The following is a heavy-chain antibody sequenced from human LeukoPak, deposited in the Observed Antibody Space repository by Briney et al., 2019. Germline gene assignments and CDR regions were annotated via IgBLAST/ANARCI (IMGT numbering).Heavy chain of an antibody. D-gene: IGHD6-13*01. CDR1: GFTFSSYA. Sequence: GGSLRVSCAASGFTFSSYAMSWVRQAPGKGPEWVSTISGSGGNTYYADSVKGRFTISRDNSKNTLWLQMNSLGAEDTALYYCAKGSLGSWYFFDYWGQGTLVTVSS. J-gene: IGHJ4*02. V-gene: IGHV3-23*01. CDR3: AKGSLGSWYFFDY. CDR2: ISGSGGNT.